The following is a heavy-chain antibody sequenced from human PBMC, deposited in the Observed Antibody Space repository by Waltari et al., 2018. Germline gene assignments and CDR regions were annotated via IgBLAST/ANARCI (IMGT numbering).Heavy chain of an antibody. D-gene: IGHD2-2*01. J-gene: IGHJ6*02. CDR2: INHSGST. CDR3: ARLYCSSTSCYYYYGMDV. V-gene: IGHV4-34*01. Sequence: QVQLQQWGAGLLKPSETLSLTCAVYGGSFSGYYWSWIRQPPGKGLEWIGEINHSGSTNYNPSLKSRVTISVDTSKNQFSLKLSSVTAADTAVYYCARLYCSSTSCYYYYGMDVWGQGTTVTVSS. CDR1: GGSFSGYY.